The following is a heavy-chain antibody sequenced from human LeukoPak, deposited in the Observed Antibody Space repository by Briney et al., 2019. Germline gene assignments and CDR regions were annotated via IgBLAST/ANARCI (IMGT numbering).Heavy chain of an antibody. Sequence: SETLSLTCTVSGGSISSSSYYWGWIRQPPGKGLEWIGSIYYSGSTYYNPSLKSRVTISVDTSKSQFSLKLSSVTAADTAVYYCARLAVTTVFADYWGQGTLVTVSS. V-gene: IGHV4-39*01. CDR3: ARLAVTTVFADY. CDR2: IYYSGST. J-gene: IGHJ4*02. D-gene: IGHD4-17*01. CDR1: GGSISSSSYY.